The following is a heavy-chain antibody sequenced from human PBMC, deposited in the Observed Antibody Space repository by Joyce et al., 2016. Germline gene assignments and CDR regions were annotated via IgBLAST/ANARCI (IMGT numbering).Heavy chain of an antibody. CDR3: AREAYDCSGGSCYSSWFDP. Sequence: QVNLVQSGAEVKKPGASVKVSCKASGYSFSDSYIHWVRQAPGQGLQWMGRINPDTGDTIYAQKFQGRVTLTRDTFISTVYMEVSRLRSDDTAVYFCAREAYDCSGGSCYSSWFDPWGQGTLVTVSS. D-gene: IGHD2-15*01. J-gene: IGHJ5*02. CDR1: GYSFSDSY. CDR2: INPDTGDT. V-gene: IGHV1-2*06.